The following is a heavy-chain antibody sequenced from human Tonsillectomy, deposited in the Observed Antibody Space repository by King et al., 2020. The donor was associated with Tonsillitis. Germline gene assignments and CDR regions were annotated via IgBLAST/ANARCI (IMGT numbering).Heavy chain of an antibody. Sequence: VQLVESGGGLVQPGGSLRLSCAASGFTFSTYWMHWVRQAPGKGLVWVSRINSDGSNTNYADSVKGRFTISRDNAKNTLYLQMNSLRVEDTAVYYCARDLPGYRSGWWRWGQGTLVTVSS. D-gene: IGHD6-19*01. CDR2: INSDGSNT. CDR1: GFTFSTYW. V-gene: IGHV3-74*01. CDR3: ARDLPGYRSGWWR. J-gene: IGHJ4*02.